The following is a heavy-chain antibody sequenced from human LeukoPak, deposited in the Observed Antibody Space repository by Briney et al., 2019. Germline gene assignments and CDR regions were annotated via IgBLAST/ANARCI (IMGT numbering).Heavy chain of an antibody. D-gene: IGHD5-12*01. CDR3: AREIVATIGGAFDI. V-gene: IGHV1-2*02. J-gene: IGHJ3*02. CDR1: GYTFSDYY. CDR2: INPHSGGT. Sequence: ASVEVSCKASGYTFSDYYLHWVRQAPGHGLEWMGWINPHSGGTHYAQKFQGRVTMTRDTSISTAYMELSSLRSDDTAVYFCAREIVATIGGAFDIWGQRTMVTVSS.